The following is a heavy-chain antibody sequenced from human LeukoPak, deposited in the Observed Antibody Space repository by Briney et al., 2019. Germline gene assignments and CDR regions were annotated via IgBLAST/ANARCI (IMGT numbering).Heavy chain of an antibody. V-gene: IGHV4-59*12. CDR2: IYYSGST. J-gene: IGHJ4*02. CDR3: VREDLGSSGWYGIFDY. CDR1: GGSISSYY. D-gene: IGHD6-19*01. Sequence: PSETLSLTCTVSGGSISSYYWSWIRQPPGKGLEWIGYIYYSGSTNYNPSLKSRVTMSVDTSKNQFSLKLSSVTAADTAVYYCVREDLGSSGWYGIFDYWGQGTLVTVSS.